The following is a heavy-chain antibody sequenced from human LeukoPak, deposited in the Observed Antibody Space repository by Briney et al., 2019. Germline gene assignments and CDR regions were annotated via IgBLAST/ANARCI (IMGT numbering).Heavy chain of an antibody. J-gene: IGHJ2*01. CDR1: GFPFSIYS. D-gene: IGHD3-22*01. CDR3: ARERIVTRRYFDL. Sequence: HGGSLRLSCAASGFPFSIYSMHWVRQPPGKGLECVSSISSSCSSIYYADSVKGRFTISRDKAKNSLYLQMSSLRAEDTAVYYCARERIVTRRYFDLGGRGTLVTVSS. V-gene: IGHV3-21*01. CDR2: ISSSCSSI.